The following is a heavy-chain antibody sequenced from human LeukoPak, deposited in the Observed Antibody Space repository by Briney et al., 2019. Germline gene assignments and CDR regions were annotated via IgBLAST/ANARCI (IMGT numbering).Heavy chain of an antibody. CDR2: IFHSGST. V-gene: IGHV4-39*01. Sequence: SETLSLTCTVSGDSIFSTTYYWGWIRQPPGKGLEWIGSIFHSGSTYYNPSLKSRVTMSVDTSKNQLSLRLRSVTAAGTAVYYCARLYQGKRPPDYWGQGTLVTVSS. CDR3: ARLYQGKRPPDY. D-gene: IGHD6-25*01. CDR1: GDSIFSTTYY. J-gene: IGHJ4*02.